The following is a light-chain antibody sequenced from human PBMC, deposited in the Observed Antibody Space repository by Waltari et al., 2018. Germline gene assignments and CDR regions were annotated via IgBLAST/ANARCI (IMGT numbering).Light chain of an antibody. CDR1: RNDLGAYHY. J-gene: IGLJ3*02. V-gene: IGLV2-14*03. CDR3: SAAAGGNVVL. Sequence: QSALTQPASVSGSPGQSITISCTGTRNDLGAYHYVSWYQQHPGKAPKLMIFDVSGRPSGVSDRFSGSKSDNTASLTISGLQGVDEADYYCSAAAGGNVVLFGGGTKVTVL. CDR2: DVS.